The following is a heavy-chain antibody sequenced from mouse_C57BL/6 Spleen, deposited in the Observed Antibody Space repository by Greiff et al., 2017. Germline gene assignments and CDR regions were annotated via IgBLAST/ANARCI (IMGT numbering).Heavy chain of an antibody. V-gene: IGHV1-59*01. J-gene: IGHJ1*03. CDR1: GYTFTGSW. D-gene: IGHD1-1*01. CDR2: IDPSDSYT. Sequence: VQLQQPGAELVRPGTSVTLSCKASGYTFTGSWMHWVKQRPGQVLEWIGVIDPSDSYTNYNQKFKGKATFTVDTSSSPAYMQLSSLTSEDSAVYYCARDYGSSYWYFDLWGTGTTVTVSS. CDR3: ARDYGSSYWYFDL.